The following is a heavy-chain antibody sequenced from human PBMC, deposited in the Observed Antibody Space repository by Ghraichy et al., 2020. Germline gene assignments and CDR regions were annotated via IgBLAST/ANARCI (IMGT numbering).Heavy chain of an antibody. V-gene: IGHV3-11*01. J-gene: IGHJ4*02. CDR2: ISSSGSTI. CDR1: GFTFSDYY. CDR3: ARDRGLAQFGIVVVPAATFDY. Sequence: GSLRLSCAASGFTFSDYYMSWIRQAPGKGLEWVSYISSSGSTIYYADSVKGRFTISRDNAKNSLYLQMNSLRAEDTAVYYCARDRGLAQFGIVVVPAATFDYWGQGTLVTVSS. D-gene: IGHD2-2*01.